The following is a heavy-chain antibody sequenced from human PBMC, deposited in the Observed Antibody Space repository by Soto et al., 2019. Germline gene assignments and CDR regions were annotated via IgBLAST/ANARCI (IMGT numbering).Heavy chain of an antibody. J-gene: IGHJ4*02. CDR2: MYHSGTT. CDR3: ARGRYYFDY. CDR1: GGSISSYY. V-gene: IGHV4-59*01. Sequence: SETLSLTCTVSGGSISSYYWSWIRQPPGKGLEWIGYMYHSGTTNYNPSLKSRVTISIDTSKNQFSPRLSSVTAADTAVYYCARGRYYFDYWGQGALVTVSS.